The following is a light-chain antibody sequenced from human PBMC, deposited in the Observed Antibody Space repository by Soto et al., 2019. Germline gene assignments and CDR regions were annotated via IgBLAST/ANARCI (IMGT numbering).Light chain of an antibody. CDR1: QSVRSS. J-gene: IGKJ3*01. CDR3: QQRSNWPPEVT. Sequence: EIVLTQSPDTLSLSPGERATLSCRASQSVRSSLAWYQQKPGQAPRLLIYDASNRATGIPARFSGSGSGTDFTPTIGSLEPEDFAVYYCQQRSNWPPEVTFGPGTKVDIK. CDR2: DAS. V-gene: IGKV3-11*01.